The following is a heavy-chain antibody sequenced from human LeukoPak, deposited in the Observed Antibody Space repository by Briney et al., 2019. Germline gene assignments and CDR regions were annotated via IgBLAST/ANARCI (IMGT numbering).Heavy chain of an antibody. J-gene: IGHJ5*02. CDR3: ARDECYYDSSGYYSLEYNWFDP. Sequence: SETLSLTCTVSGGSISSYYWSWLRQPPGKGLEWVGYIYYSGSTNYNPSLKSRVTISVDTSKNQFSLKLSSVTAADTAVYYCARDECYYDSSGYYSLEYNWFDPWGQGTLVTVSS. D-gene: IGHD3-22*01. CDR2: IYYSGST. V-gene: IGHV4-59*01. CDR1: GGSISSYY.